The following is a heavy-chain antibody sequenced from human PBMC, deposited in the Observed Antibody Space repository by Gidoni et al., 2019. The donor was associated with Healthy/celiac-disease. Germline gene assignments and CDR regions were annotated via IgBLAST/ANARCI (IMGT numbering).Heavy chain of an antibody. CDR2: IIPIFGTA. CDR1: GGTFSSYA. Sequence: QVQLVQSGAEVKKPGSSVKVSCKASGGTFSSYALSWVRQAPGQGLEWMGGIIPIFGTANYAQKFQGRVTITADKSTSTAYMELSSLRSEDTAVYYCARAGLVVPAAIRHWYFDLWGRGTLVTVSS. V-gene: IGHV1-69*06. CDR3: ARAGLVVPAAIRHWYFDL. D-gene: IGHD2-2*01. J-gene: IGHJ2*01.